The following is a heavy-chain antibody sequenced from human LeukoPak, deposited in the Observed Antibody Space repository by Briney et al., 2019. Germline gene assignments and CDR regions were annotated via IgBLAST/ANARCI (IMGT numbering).Heavy chain of an antibody. V-gene: IGHV4-59*08. Sequence: SETLSLTCTVSGDSINTYYWSWTRQPPGKGLEWIGFIFYSGHSKYNPSLKSRLTLSLDTSKSQFSLKLTSVTAADTAVYYCARHGPEYYDATGYYNFDSWSQGTLVTVSS. CDR3: ARHGPEYYDATGYYNFDS. CDR2: IFYSGHS. J-gene: IGHJ4*02. D-gene: IGHD3-22*01. CDR1: GDSINTYY.